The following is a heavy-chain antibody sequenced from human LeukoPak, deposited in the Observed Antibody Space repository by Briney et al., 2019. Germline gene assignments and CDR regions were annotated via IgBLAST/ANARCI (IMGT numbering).Heavy chain of an antibody. CDR2: IYHSGST. CDR3: ARRAPGTSGTTGWFDP. V-gene: IGHV4-38-2*01. CDR1: GYSISSGYY. J-gene: IGHJ5*02. D-gene: IGHD1-1*01. Sequence: SETLSLTCAVSGYSISSGYYWAWIRQPPGKGLEWIGSIYHSGSTYYNPSLKSRVTISVDTSKNQFSLRLGSVTAADTAVYYCARRAPGTSGTTGWFDPWGQGTLVTVSS.